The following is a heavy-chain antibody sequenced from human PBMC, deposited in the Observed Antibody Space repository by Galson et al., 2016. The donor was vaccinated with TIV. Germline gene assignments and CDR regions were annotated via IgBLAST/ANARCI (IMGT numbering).Heavy chain of an antibody. CDR3: AKRRNYGGDALES. J-gene: IGHJ3*02. CDR1: GFTFNNYA. CDR2: ISGSGGIT. V-gene: IGHV3-23*01. Sequence: SLRLSCAASGFTFNNYAMHWVRQAPGKGLEWVSGISGSGGITYIAESVKGRFAISRDNSRDTLYLQLNSLRAEDTAVYYGAKRRNYGGDALESWGQGTMVTVSS. D-gene: IGHD4-23*01.